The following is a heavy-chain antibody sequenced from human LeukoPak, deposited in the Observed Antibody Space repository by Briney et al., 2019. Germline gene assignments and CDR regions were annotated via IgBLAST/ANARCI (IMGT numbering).Heavy chain of an antibody. D-gene: IGHD6-13*01. Sequence: GRSLRLSCAASGFTFSSYAMHWVRQAPGKGLEWVAVISYDGSNKYYADSMKGRFTISRDNSKNTLYLQMNSLRAEDTAVYYCARDPIYIAAAGTGDYWGQGTLVTVSS. J-gene: IGHJ4*02. V-gene: IGHV3-30*01. CDR3: ARDPIYIAAAGTGDY. CDR2: ISYDGSNK. CDR1: GFTFSSYA.